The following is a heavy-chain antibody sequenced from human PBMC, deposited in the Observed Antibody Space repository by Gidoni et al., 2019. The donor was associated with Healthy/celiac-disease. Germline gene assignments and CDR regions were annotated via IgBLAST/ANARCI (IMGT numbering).Heavy chain of an antibody. J-gene: IGHJ4*02. Sequence: EVQLVESGGVVGQPGGSLRLTCAASVFTFDDYTMNWGRQAPGKGLGWVFLIIWDGGSTYYADSVKGRFTISRDNSKNSLYLQMNSLRTEDTALCYCAKGSATPADYVDYWGQGTLVTVSS. D-gene: IGHD1-26*01. CDR2: IIWDGGST. V-gene: IGHV3-43*01. CDR1: VFTFDDYT. CDR3: AKGSATPADYVDY.